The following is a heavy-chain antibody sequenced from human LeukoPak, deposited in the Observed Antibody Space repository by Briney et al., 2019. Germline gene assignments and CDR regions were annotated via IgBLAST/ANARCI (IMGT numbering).Heavy chain of an antibody. CDR3: ARLAQFGDLLQRDNWFDY. CDR1: DYSFSFYW. J-gene: IGHJ5*01. CDR2: IYPGESDT. V-gene: IGHV5-51*01. D-gene: IGHD3-10*01. Sequence: GESLKISCQGSDYSFSFYWIAWVRQMPGKGLEWMGIIYPGESDTKYSPSFQGQVTISADRSIGTAYLQWNTLKASDSAMYYCARLAQFGDLLQRDNWFDYWGQGTLVTVSS.